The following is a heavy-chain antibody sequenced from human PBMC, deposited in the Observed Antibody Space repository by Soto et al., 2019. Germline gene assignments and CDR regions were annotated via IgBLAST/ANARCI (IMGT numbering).Heavy chain of an antibody. J-gene: IGHJ4*02. CDR1: GVSLSDHY. D-gene: IGHD3-22*01. CDR3: VRAMYYTDSSGYTRCFAY. Sequence: PGGSLRLSCAASGVSLSDHYIYWVRQAPGKGLEWVGRCRDKAQGYSTEYAASVKGRFTTSRDDSKNSVLLQMNSLKTEDTAVYYCVRAMYYTDSSGYTRCFAYWGQGPLVTVSS. V-gene: IGHV3-72*01. CDR2: CRDKAQGYST.